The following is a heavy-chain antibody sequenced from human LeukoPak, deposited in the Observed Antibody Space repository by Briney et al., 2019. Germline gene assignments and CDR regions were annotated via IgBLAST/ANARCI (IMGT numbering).Heavy chain of an antibody. Sequence: PSETLSLTCTVSGYSISSGYYWGWIRQPPGKGLEWIGSIYHSGSTYYNPSLKSRVTISVDTSKNQFSLKLSSVTAADTAVYYRARGESPLGGYDDFDYWGQGTLVTVSS. J-gene: IGHJ4*02. CDR1: GYSISSGYY. V-gene: IGHV4-38-2*02. CDR3: ARGESPLGGYDDFDY. CDR2: IYHSGST. D-gene: IGHD5-12*01.